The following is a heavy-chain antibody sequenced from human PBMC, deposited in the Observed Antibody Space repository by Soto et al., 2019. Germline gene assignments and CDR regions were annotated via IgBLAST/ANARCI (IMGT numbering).Heavy chain of an antibody. CDR2: IYHSGTT. CDR1: GDSITSIYH. J-gene: IGHJ6*02. Sequence: SETLSLTCAVSGDSITSIYHWAWIRQPPGRGLEWVASIYHSGTTYYNPSLKSRVTISVDKSKNQFSLKLSSVTAADTAVYYCARPSPYYYYGMDVWGQGTTVTVSS. V-gene: IGHV4-38-2*01. CDR3: ARPSPYYYYGMDV.